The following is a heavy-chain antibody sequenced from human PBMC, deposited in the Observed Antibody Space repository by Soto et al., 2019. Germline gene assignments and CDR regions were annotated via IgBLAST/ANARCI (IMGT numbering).Heavy chain of an antibody. V-gene: IGHV4-34*01. Sequence: PSVMLCVRSAVDGWSFSGYYWSWIRQHPGKELEWIGEINHSGSTNYNPSLKSRVTISVDTSKNQFSLKLSSVTAADTAVYYCARFINQSRLDSGLRRFDYWGQGTLVTVSS. CDR3: ARFINQSRLDSGLRRFDY. CDR2: INHSGST. J-gene: IGHJ4*02. D-gene: IGHD2-15*01. CDR1: GWSFSGYY.